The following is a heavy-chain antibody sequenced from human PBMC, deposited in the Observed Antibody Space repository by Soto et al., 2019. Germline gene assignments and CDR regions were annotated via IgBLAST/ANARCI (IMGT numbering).Heavy chain of an antibody. J-gene: IGHJ4*02. V-gene: IGHV3-23*01. CDR3: AKSEGYSGYDPFDY. Sequence: EVQLLESGGGLVQPGGSLRLSCAASGFTFSSYAMSWVRQAPGKGLMWVSAISGSGGSTYYADSVKGRFTIPRDNSKSTLYLQMNILRAEDTAVYYCAKSEGYSGYDPFDYWCQETLVTVSS. CDR1: GFTFSSYA. CDR2: ISGSGGST. D-gene: IGHD5-12*01.